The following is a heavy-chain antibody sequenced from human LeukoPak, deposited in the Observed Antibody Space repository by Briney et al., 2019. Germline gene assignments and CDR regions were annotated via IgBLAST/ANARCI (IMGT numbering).Heavy chain of an antibody. CDR1: GFTFNTYW. J-gene: IGHJ4*02. V-gene: IGHV3-74*01. CDR2: INSDGSST. D-gene: IGHD6-13*01. CDR3: ARGGFITAAGTYFFEF. Sequence: PGGSLRLSCAASGFTFNTYWMHWVRQAPGKGLVWVSHINSDGSSTTYADSVKGRFTISRDNAKNTLYLQMSSLSAEDTAVYYCARGGFITAAGTYFFEFWGQGTLVTVSS.